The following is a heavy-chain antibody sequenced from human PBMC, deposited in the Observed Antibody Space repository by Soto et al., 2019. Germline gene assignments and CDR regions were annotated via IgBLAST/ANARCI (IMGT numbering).Heavy chain of an antibody. V-gene: IGHV4-59*01. CDR2: IYYSGST. J-gene: IGHJ4*02. Sequence: TLSLTCTVSGGSISSYYWSWIRQPPGKGLEWIGYIYYSGSTNYNPSLKSRVTISVDTSKNQFSLKLSSVTAEDTAVYYCARGNYYDSSGYPHPMGYWGQGTLVTVSS. D-gene: IGHD3-22*01. CDR3: ARGNYYDSSGYPHPMGY. CDR1: GGSISSYY.